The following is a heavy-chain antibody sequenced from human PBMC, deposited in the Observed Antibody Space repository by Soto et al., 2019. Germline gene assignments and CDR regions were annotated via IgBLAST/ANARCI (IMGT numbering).Heavy chain of an antibody. CDR1: GYTFTSYA. D-gene: IGHD4-17*01. CDR2: INAGNGNT. J-gene: IGHJ4*02. Sequence: ASVKVSCKASGYTFTSYAMHWVRQAPGQRLEWMGWINAGNGNTKYSQKFQGRVTITRDTSASTAYMELSSLRSEDTAVYYCARFLAGYGDYYFDYWGQGTLVTVSS. V-gene: IGHV1-3*01. CDR3: ARFLAGYGDYYFDY.